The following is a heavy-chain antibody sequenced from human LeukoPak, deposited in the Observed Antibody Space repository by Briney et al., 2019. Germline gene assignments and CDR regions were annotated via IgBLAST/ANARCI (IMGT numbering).Heavy chain of an antibody. CDR2: IKTRAFGRAT. Sequence: PGGSLRLSCQGSGFTFSDASMSWIRQAPGKGLEWIGSIKTRAFGRATENSASVKGRFSISRDDSKKSVYLEMNNLKIEDTGLYLCTCDLTGRSWFDPRGQGTLVTVSS. J-gene: IGHJ5*02. D-gene: IGHD3-10*01. V-gene: IGHV3-15*01. CDR1: GFTFSDAS. CDR3: TCDLTGRSWFDP.